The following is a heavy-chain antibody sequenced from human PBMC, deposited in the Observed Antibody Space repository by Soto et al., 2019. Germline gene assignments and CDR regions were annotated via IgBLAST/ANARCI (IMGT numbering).Heavy chain of an antibody. V-gene: IGHV3-11*01. CDR1: GFTYSDYY. Sequence: ESGGGLVKPGGSLRLSCGASGFTYSDYYMYWIRQAPGKGLEWVSYISRSGSSKYDAGSVKGRFTVYRDNANNSLYLEMNILRAEATAVYYCAMGPSVGYHYQVVCGKGTTVSVSS. J-gene: IGHJ6*03. D-gene: IGHD1-26*01. CDR2: ISRSGSSK. CDR3: AMGPSVGYHYQVV.